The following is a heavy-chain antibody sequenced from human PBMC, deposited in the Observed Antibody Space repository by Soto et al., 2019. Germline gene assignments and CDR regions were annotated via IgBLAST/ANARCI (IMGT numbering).Heavy chain of an antibody. Sequence: QVQLVQSGAEVKKPGASVKVSCKASGYTFTSYAMHWVRQAPGQRLEWMGWINAGNGNTKYSQKFQGRDTITRDTSASTAYMELSSLRSEDTALYYCARDQIAAAGATYYYYGMDVWGQGTTVTVSS. J-gene: IGHJ6*02. CDR2: INAGNGNT. V-gene: IGHV1-3*01. CDR3: ARDQIAAAGATYYYYGMDV. D-gene: IGHD6-13*01. CDR1: GYTFTSYA.